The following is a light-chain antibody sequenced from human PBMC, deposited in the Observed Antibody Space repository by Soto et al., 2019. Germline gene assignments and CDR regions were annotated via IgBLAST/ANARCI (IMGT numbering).Light chain of an antibody. CDR1: QGISSY. Sequence: DIQLTQSPSSLSASVGDRVTISCRVSQGISSYLNWYRQKPGKAPKLLIYGASKLESGVPSRFSGSGSGTDFTLTITSLQTEDFATYYCQQSSSTPLTFGGGTKVDIK. V-gene: IGKV1-39*01. J-gene: IGKJ4*01. CDR2: GAS. CDR3: QQSSSTPLT.